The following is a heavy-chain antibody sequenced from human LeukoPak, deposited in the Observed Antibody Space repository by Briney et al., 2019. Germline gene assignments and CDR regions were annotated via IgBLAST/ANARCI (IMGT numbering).Heavy chain of an antibody. D-gene: IGHD3-10*01. CDR2: IIPIFGTA. V-gene: IGHV1-69*13. J-gene: IGHJ6*04. CDR3: ARGPVDYYGSGSYYSYGMDV. Sequence: SVKVSCKASGGTFSSYAISWVRQAPGQGLEWMGGIIPIFGTANYAQKFQGRVTITADESTSTAYMELSSLRSEDTAVYYCARGPVDYYGSGSYYSYGMDVWGKGTTVTVSS. CDR1: GGTFSSYA.